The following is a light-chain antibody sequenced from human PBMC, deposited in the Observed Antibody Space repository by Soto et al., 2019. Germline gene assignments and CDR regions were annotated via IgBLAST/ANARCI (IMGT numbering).Light chain of an antibody. CDR2: AAS. J-gene: IGKJ2*01. CDR1: QGISSY. Sequence: AIRMTQSPSSFSASTGDRVTITCRASQGISSYLAWYQQEPGKAPKLLIYAASSLQSGLPSRFSGSGSGTDFTLTISCLQSEDFATYYCQQGYSSPQTFGQGTKLEIK. CDR3: QQGYSSPQT. V-gene: IGKV1-8*01.